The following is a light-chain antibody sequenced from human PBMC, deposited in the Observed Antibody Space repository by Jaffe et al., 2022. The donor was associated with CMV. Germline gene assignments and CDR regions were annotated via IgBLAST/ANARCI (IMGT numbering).Light chain of an antibody. CDR2: INSDGSH. CDR3: QTWVTGIV. CDR1: PRHSTYA. J-gene: IGLJ3*02. Sequence: QLVLTQSPSASASLGASVKVTCTLSPRHSTYAIAWHQLQPQKGPRFLMTINSDGSHNKGDGIPHRFSGSSSGAERYLTISSLQSEDEAEYYCQTWVTGIVFGGGTKVTVL. V-gene: IGLV4-69*01.